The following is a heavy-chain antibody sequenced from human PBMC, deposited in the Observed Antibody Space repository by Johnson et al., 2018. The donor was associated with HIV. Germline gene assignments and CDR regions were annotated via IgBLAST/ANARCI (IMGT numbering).Heavy chain of an antibody. CDR2: IYSDGTT. V-gene: IGHV3-53*01. CDR3: ARDLPGIYDAFDL. CDR1: GFSVRTNY. D-gene: IGHD1-26*01. J-gene: IGHJ3*01. Sequence: VESGGGLIQPGGSLRLSCAASGFSVRTNYMSWVRQAPGKGLAWVSVIYSDGTTSFAQSVKGRFSISRDVSKNILYLQMHSLRTEDTAYYYCARDLPGIYDAFDLWGQGTKVTISS.